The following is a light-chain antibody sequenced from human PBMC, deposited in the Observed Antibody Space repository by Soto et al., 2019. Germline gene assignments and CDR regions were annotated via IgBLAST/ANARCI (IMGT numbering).Light chain of an antibody. J-gene: IGKJ1*01. CDR3: LQDYTYPWT. V-gene: IGKV1-5*01. CDR1: QSISGW. Sequence: DIQMTQSPSTLSASVGDRVTITCRASQSISGWLAWYQQRPGKAPKLLIYDASNLQSGVPSRFSGSASGTDFTLTISSLQPEDFATYYCLQDYTYPWTFGQGTKVEMK. CDR2: DAS.